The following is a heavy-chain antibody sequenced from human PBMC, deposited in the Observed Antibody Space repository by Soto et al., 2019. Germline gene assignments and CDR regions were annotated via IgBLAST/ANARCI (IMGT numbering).Heavy chain of an antibody. D-gene: IGHD1-26*01. V-gene: IGHV3-66*01. CDR1: GFTVSSNY. J-gene: IGHJ6*02. CDR3: ARDFVVGGPTINYYYGMDV. CDR2: IYSAGNT. Sequence: PGGSLRLSCAASGFTVSSNYMSWVRQAPGKGLEWISIIYSAGNTYYADSVKGRFTISRDNSKNTLYLQMNSLGAEDTAVYYCARDFVVGGPTINYYYGMDVWGQVTTVTVPS.